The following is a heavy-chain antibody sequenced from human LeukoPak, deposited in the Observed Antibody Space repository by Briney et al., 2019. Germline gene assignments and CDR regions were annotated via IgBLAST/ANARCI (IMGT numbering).Heavy chain of an antibody. V-gene: IGHV1-69*11. J-gene: IGHJ4*02. CDR2: IIPTLDST. Sequence: SVKVSCKASGYTFTSYDINWVRQAPGQGLEWMGRIIPTLDSTKYTQKFQGRVTITADESTSTAYMELRSLRTEDTAVYYCARGLLWFGDDYWGQGTLVTVSS. CDR3: ARGLLWFGDDY. D-gene: IGHD3-10*01. CDR1: GYTFTSYD.